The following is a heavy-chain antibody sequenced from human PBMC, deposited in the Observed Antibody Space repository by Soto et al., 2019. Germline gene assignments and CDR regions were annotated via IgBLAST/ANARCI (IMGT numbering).Heavy chain of an antibody. CDR1: GGSFTGYY. CDR2: INHSGFT. Sequence: PSETLSLTCDVSGGSFTGYYWSWIRQPPGKGLEWIGEINHSGFTNYNPFLTGRVTISLDTSKSQFSLKLSSLTAADPAFYFCARGHGRFAHWGQGTLVTVSS. CDR3: ARGHGRFAH. J-gene: IGHJ4*02. V-gene: IGHV4-34*01.